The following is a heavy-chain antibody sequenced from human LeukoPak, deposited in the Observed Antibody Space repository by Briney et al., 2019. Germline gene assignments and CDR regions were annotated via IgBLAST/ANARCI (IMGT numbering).Heavy chain of an antibody. CDR2: IYYSGST. CDR1: GVSISGYY. Sequence: SETLSLTCTVSGVSISGYYWSWIRQPPGKGLEWTGYIYYSGSTNYNPSLKSRVTLSVDTSKNQFSLKLSSVTAADTAVYYCARTTEGGYTYDYFYYYYMDVWGKGTTVTISS. V-gene: IGHV4-59*01. J-gene: IGHJ6*03. CDR3: ARTTEGGYTYDYFYYYYMDV. D-gene: IGHD5-18*01.